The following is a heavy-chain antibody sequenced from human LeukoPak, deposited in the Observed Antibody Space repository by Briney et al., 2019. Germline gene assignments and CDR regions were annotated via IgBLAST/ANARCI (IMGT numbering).Heavy chain of an antibody. CDR3: AMTDHKYYDFWSGYYSSRWDY. CDR2: INHSGST. V-gene: IGHV4-34*01. J-gene: IGHJ4*02. D-gene: IGHD3-3*01. Sequence: SETLSLTCAVYGGSFSGYYWSWIRQPPGKGLEWIGEINHSGSTNYNPSLKSRVTISVDTSKNQFSLKLSSVTAADTAVYYCAMTDHKYYDFWSGYYSSRWDYWGQGTLVTVSS. CDR1: GGSFSGYY.